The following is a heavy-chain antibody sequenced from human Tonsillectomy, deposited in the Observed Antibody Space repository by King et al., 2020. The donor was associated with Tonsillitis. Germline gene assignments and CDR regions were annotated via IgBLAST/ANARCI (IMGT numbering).Heavy chain of an antibody. V-gene: IGHV3-23*04. D-gene: IGHD2-15*01. CDR3: AKWNVDWSGGSCTRSSYYYGMDV. CDR1: GFTFSSFG. Sequence: VQLVESGGGLVQPGGSLRLSCAASGFTFSSFGMNWVRQAPGKGLEWVSAISGSGGKTYHADSVKGRFTISRDNSKNTLYLQMNSLRAEDTAVYYCAKWNVDWSGGSCTRSSYYYGMDVWGEGTTVTVSA. CDR2: ISGSGGKT. J-gene: IGHJ6*04.